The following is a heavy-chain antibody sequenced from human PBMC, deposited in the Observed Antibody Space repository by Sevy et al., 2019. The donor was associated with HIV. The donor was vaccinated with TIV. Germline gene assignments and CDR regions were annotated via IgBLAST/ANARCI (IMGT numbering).Heavy chain of an antibody. D-gene: IGHD2-8*01. V-gene: IGHV3-23*01. J-gene: IGHJ4*02. Sequence: GESLKISCAASGFTFGKYSMSWVRQPPGKGLEWVSTLSFGCGKINYAGSVKGRFTISRDNSKSSVYLQMNNLRPEDTAVYYCAREGCTKPHDYWGQGTLVTVSS. CDR3: AREGCTKPHDY. CDR1: GFTFGKYS. CDR2: LSFGCGKI.